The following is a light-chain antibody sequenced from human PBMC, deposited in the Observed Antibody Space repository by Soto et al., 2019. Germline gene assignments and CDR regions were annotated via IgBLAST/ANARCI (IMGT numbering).Light chain of an antibody. CDR3: QKSYSTPFT. V-gene: IGKV1-39*01. Sequence: DIQMTQSPSSLSASVGDRVTITCRASQSISSYLNWYQQKPGKAPKRLIYAASSLQSGFPSRFSGSGSGTDFTLTISSLQTEDFATYYCQKSYSTPFTLVPGTQVDI. J-gene: IGKJ3*01. CDR1: QSISSY. CDR2: AAS.